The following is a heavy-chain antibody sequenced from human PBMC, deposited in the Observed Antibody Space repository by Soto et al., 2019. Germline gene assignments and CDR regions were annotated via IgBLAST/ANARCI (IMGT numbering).Heavy chain of an antibody. Sequence: QVQLQESGPGLVKPSQTLSLTCTVSGGSISSGGYYWSWIRQHPGKGLEWIGYIYYSGSTYYNPSLKSPVTRSVDTSKNQFSLKLSSVTAADTAVYYCARCGRGEYYYYGMDVWGQGTTVTVSS. CDR3: ARCGRGEYYYYGMDV. J-gene: IGHJ6*02. V-gene: IGHV4-31*01. CDR1: GGSISSGGYY. D-gene: IGHD2-15*01. CDR2: IYYSGST.